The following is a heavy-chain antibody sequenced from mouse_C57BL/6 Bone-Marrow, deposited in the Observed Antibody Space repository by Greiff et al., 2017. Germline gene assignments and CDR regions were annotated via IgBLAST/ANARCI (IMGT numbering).Heavy chain of an antibody. CDR3: AREWSYAMDY. V-gene: IGHV5-12*01. CDR1: GFTFSDYY. CDR2: ISNGGGST. J-gene: IGHJ4*01. D-gene: IGHD1-3*01. Sequence: EVKVVESGGGLVQPGGSLKLSCAASGFTFSDYYMYWVRQTPEKRLEWVAYISNGGGSTYSPDTVKGRFTISRDNAKNTLYLQMSRLKSEDTAMYYCAREWSYAMDYWGQGTSVTFSS.